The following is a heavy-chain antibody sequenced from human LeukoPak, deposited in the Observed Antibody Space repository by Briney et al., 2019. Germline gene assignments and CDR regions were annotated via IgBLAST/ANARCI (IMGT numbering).Heavy chain of an antibody. CDR1: GYTFTGYY. Sequence: GASVKVSCKASGYTFTGYYMHWVRQAPGQGLEWMGWINPNSGGTNYAQKFQGRVTMTRDTSISTAYMELSRLRSDDTAVYYCATGRFLPYSGWPDYYYYGMDVWGQGTTVTVSS. CDR2: INPNSGGT. D-gene: IGHD6-19*01. J-gene: IGHJ6*02. V-gene: IGHV1-2*02. CDR3: ATGRFLPYSGWPDYYYYGMDV.